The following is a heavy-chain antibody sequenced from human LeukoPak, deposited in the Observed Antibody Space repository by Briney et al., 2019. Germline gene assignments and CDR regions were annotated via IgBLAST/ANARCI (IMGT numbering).Heavy chain of an antibody. Sequence: PGGSLRLSCAASGFTFSGYGMHWVHQAPGKGLEWVAVISYDGSNKYYADSVKGRFTISRDNSKNTLYLQMNSLRAEDTAVYYCAKDGYSSSCPRDWGQGTLVTVSS. D-gene: IGHD6-13*01. CDR2: ISYDGSNK. V-gene: IGHV3-30*18. J-gene: IGHJ4*02. CDR1: GFTFSGYG. CDR3: AKDGYSSSCPRD.